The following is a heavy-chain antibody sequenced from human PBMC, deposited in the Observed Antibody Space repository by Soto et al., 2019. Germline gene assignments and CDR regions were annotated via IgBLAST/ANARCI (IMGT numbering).Heavy chain of an antibody. D-gene: IGHD2-2*01. Sequence: EVQLLESGGGSVQPGGSLRLSCVASGHTFQNYAMTWVRQAPGKGLEWVSGISGSGGSTYYADSVRGRFTISRDDSKNTLYLQMRSLRAEDTAVYYCAKGSRGVGVVPAALNWGPGPLVTVSS. V-gene: IGHV3-23*01. CDR3: AKGSRGVGVVPAALN. CDR1: GHTFQNYA. CDR2: ISGSGGST. J-gene: IGHJ4*02.